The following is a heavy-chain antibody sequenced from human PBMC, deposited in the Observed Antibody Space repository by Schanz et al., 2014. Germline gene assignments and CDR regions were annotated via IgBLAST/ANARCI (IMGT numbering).Heavy chain of an antibody. J-gene: IGHJ3*02. D-gene: IGHD3-10*01. CDR1: GFTFSTSA. Sequence: EVELVESGGGLVKPGGSLRLSCAASGFTFSTSAMSWVRQAPGKGLEWVSAISGSGGTTYYADSVKGRFTISRDNSKNTLYLQMNSLRAEDTAVYYCAKGRFGELSAFDIWGQGTMVTVSS. V-gene: IGHV3-23*04. CDR3: AKGRFGELSAFDI. CDR2: ISGSGGTT.